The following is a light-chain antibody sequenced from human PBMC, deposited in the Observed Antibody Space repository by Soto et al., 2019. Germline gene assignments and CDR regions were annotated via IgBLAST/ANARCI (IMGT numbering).Light chain of an antibody. CDR3: QQYGSSHMYT. J-gene: IGKJ2*01. CDR1: QSVSSSY. CDR2: GAS. V-gene: IGKV3-20*01. Sequence: EIVLTQSPGTLSLSPGERATLSCRASQSVSSSYLAWYQQKPGQAPRLLIYGASSRATGIPDRFSGSGSGTDFTLTISRLEREDFAVYYCQQYGSSHMYTFGQGTKLEMK.